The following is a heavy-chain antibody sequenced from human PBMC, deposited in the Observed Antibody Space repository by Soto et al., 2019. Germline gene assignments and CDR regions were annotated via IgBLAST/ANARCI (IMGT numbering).Heavy chain of an antibody. CDR2: IYYSGST. CDR3: AIEATYRKSREYYGMDV. J-gene: IGHJ6*02. CDR1: GGSIISYY. D-gene: IGHD1-26*01. V-gene: IGHV4-59*01. Sequence: PSETLCLTCTVSGGSIISYYWSWIRQPPGKELEWIGYIYYSGSTNYNPSLKSRVTISVDTSKNQFSLTLSSVTAADTAVYYCAIEATYRKSREYYGMDVWGQGTKVTVSS.